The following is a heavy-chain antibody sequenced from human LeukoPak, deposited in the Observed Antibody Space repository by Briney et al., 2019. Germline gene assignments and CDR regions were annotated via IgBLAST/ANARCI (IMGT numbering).Heavy chain of an antibody. D-gene: IGHD1-26*01. V-gene: IGHV4-39*07. CDR2: IYDSGSA. CDR3: ARGYSIAY. J-gene: IGHJ4*02. CDR1: GGSISSSNYY. Sequence: PSETLSLTCTVSGGSISSSNYYWGWIRQPPGKGLEWIGSIYDSGSAYYNPSLKSRVTIAVDTSKNQFSLKLSSVTAADTAVYYCARGYSIAYWGQGSLVTVSS.